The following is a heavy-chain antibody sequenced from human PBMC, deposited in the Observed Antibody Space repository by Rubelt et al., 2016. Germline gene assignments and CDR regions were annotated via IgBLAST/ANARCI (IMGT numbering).Heavy chain of an antibody. CDR2: INTNTGNP. Sequence: QVQLVQSGAEVKKPGSSVKVSCKASGGTFSSYAISWVRQAPGQGLEWMGWINTNTGNPTYAPGFTGRCVFSVDTSVSTAYLQISSLKAEDTAVYYCARSYPWFDPWGQGTLVTVSS. V-gene: IGHV7-4-1*02. J-gene: IGHJ5*02. CDR1: GGTFSSYA. CDR3: ARSYPWFDP. D-gene: IGHD3-10*01.